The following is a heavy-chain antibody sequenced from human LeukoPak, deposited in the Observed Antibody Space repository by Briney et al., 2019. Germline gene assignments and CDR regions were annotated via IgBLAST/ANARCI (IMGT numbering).Heavy chain of an antibody. J-gene: IGHJ6*02. Sequence: ASVTVSCKASGYTFTSYGISWVRQAPGQGLEWMGWISAYNGNTNYAQKPQGRVTMTTDTSTSTAYMELRSLRSDDTAVYYCAREYTGDYYYYGMDVWGQGTTVTVSS. V-gene: IGHV1-18*01. D-gene: IGHD2-2*02. CDR1: GYTFTSYG. CDR3: AREYTGDYYYYGMDV. CDR2: ISAYNGNT.